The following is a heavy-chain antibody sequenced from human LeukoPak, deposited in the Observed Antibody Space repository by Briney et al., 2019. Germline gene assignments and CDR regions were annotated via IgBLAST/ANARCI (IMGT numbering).Heavy chain of an antibody. J-gene: IGHJ5*02. CDR2: IFYSGTT. Sequence: PSETLSLTCTVSGGXIRSYFWSWIRQPPGKGLEWIGYIFYSGTTYYNPSLKSRVSISVDTSKNQFSLKLTSVTAADTAVYYCARHDYGGNSAWFDPWGQGTLVTVSS. D-gene: IGHD4-23*01. CDR3: ARHDYGGNSAWFDP. CDR1: GGXIRSYF. V-gene: IGHV4-59*08.